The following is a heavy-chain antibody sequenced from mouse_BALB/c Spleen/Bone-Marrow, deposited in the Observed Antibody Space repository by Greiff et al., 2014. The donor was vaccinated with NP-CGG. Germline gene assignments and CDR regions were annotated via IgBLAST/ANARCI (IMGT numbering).Heavy chain of an antibody. CDR3: ARGYAMDY. CDR1: GYTFSSYW. CDR2: ILPGSGST. Sequence: QVQLKESGAELMKPWASVKISCKATGYTFSSYWIEWVKKRPGHGLEWIGEILPGSGSTNYNEKFKGKAAFTADTSSNTAYMQLSSLTSEDSAVYYCARGYAMDYWGQETSVTVSS. V-gene: IGHV1-9*01. J-gene: IGHJ4*01.